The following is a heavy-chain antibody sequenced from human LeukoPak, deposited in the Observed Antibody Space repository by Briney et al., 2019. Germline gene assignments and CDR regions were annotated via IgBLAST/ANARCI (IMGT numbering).Heavy chain of an antibody. D-gene: IGHD6-19*01. CDR3: AKPYSSAPRRSDFDY. V-gene: IGHV3-30*18. CDR1: GFTFSTYG. CDR2: ISSDGSNK. Sequence: GGSLRLSCAASGFTFSTYGMHWVRQAPGKGLEWVAVISSDGSNKYYADSVKGQFTISRDNSKNTLYLQMNSLRPEDTAVYYCAKPYSSAPRRSDFDYWGQGTLVTVSS. J-gene: IGHJ4*02.